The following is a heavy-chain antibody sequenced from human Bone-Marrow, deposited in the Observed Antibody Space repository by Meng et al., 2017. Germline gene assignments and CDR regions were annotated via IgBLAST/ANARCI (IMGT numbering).Heavy chain of an antibody. CDR2: IIGSGGST. CDR3: AKYSYGLGDYLDY. D-gene: IGHD3-10*01. J-gene: IGHJ4*02. Sequence: GQLVESGGGLVQPWGSVRLSWAAAGFTFSSYAMSWVRQAPGKGLEWVSAIIGSGGSTYYADSVKGRFTISRDNSKNTLYLQMNSLRAEDTAVYYCAKYSYGLGDYLDYWGQGALVTVSS. V-gene: IGHV3-23*04. CDR1: GFTFSSYA.